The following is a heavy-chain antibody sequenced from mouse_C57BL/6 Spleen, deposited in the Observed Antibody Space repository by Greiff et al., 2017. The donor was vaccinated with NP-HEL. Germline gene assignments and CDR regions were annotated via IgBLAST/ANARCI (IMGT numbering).Heavy chain of an antibody. J-gene: IGHJ1*03. Sequence: EVKLMESGPGLVKPSQSLSLTCSVTGYSITSGYYWNWIRQFPGNKLEWMGYISYDGSNNYNPSLKNRIPITRDTSKNQFFLKLNSVTTEDTATYYCASPYYYGSSWGYFDVWGTGTTVTVSS. D-gene: IGHD1-1*01. CDR1: GYSITSGYY. V-gene: IGHV3-6*01. CDR3: ASPYYYGSSWGYFDV. CDR2: ISYDGSN.